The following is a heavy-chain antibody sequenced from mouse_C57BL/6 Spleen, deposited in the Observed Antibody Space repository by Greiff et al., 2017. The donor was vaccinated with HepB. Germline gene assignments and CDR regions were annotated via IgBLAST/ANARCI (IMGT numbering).Heavy chain of an antibody. CDR3: ARHEDNDYDGRRVFAY. Sequence: QVHVKQSGAELVKPGASVKLSCKASGYTFTEYTIHWVKQRSGQGLEWIGWFYPGSGSIKYNEKFKDKATLTADKSSSTVYMELSRLTSEDSAVYFCARHEDNDYDGRRVFAYWGQGTLVTVSA. D-gene: IGHD2-4*01. CDR1: GYTFTEYT. CDR2: FYPGSGSI. V-gene: IGHV1-62-2*01. J-gene: IGHJ3*01.